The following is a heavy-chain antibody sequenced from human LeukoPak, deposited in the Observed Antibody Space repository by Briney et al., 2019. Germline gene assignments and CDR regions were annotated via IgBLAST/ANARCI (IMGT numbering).Heavy chain of an antibody. CDR2: IYHSGST. J-gene: IGHJ3*02. CDR3: ARDRRNYYGSGSHDAFDI. CDR1: GGSISSGGYY. Sequence: SQTLSLTCTVSGGSISSGGYYWSWIRQPPGKGLEWIGYIYHSGSTYYNPSLKSRVTMSVDTSKNQFSLKLNSVTAADTAVYYCARDRRNYYGSGSHDAFDIWGQGTMVTVSS. D-gene: IGHD3-10*01. V-gene: IGHV4-30-2*02.